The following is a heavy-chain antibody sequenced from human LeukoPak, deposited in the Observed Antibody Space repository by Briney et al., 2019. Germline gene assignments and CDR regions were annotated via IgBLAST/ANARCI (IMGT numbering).Heavy chain of an antibody. CDR2: VYYSGST. V-gene: IGHV4-59*01. Sequence: PSETLSLTCTVSGGSISSYYWSWIRQPPGEGLEWVGYVYYSGSTYYNPSLKSRVTISVDTSKKQFSLKLTSVTTADTAVYYCARGQDLRGSPTIYPFDYWGQGTPVTVSS. D-gene: IGHD3-9*01. CDR1: GGSISSYY. CDR3: ARGQDLRGSPTIYPFDY. J-gene: IGHJ4*02.